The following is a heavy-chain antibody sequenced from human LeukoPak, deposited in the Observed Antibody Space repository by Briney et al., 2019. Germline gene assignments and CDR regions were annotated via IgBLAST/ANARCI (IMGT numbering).Heavy chain of an antibody. CDR2: ISSSSSTI. D-gene: IGHD4-17*01. Sequence: GVSLRLSCAASGFIFTSYSMNWVRQAPGKGLEWVSYISSSSSTIYYADSVKGRFTISRDNAKNSLYLQMNSLRAEDTAVYYCARQRAGFTVTTSDYWGQGTLVTVSS. CDR1: GFIFTSYS. V-gene: IGHV3-48*01. J-gene: IGHJ4*02. CDR3: ARQRAGFTVTTSDY.